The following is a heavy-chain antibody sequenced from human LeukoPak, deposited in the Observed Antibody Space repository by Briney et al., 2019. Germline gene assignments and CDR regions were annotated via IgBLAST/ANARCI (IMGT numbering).Heavy chain of an antibody. Sequence: SETLSLTCTVSGGSISSYYWSWIRQPAGKGLEWIGRIYTSGSTNYNPSLKSRVTISVDTSKNQFSLKLSSVTAADTAVYYCARAPYSGSYGGFDYWGQGTLVTVSS. D-gene: IGHD1-26*01. CDR1: GGSISSYY. CDR3: ARAPYSGSYGGFDY. V-gene: IGHV4-4*07. CDR2: IYTSGST. J-gene: IGHJ4*02.